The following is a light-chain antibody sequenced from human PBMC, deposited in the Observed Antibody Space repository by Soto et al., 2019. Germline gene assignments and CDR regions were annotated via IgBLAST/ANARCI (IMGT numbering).Light chain of an antibody. J-gene: IGLJ1*01. CDR3: NAQADNGKHV. CDR1: SSDVGHSNF. CDR2: EVS. V-gene: IGLV2-8*01. Sequence: QSALTQPPSASGSPGQSVTISCTGSSSDVGHSNFVSWYQQHPGKGPKLIIYEVSKRPSGVPDRFSGSKSGNTASLSVSGLQDEDEADYFCNAQADNGKHVFGTGPKLTVL.